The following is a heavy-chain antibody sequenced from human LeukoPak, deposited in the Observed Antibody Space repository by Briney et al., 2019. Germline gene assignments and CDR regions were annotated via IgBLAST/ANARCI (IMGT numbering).Heavy chain of an antibody. CDR2: ISVNNGNT. V-gene: IGHV1-18*01. D-gene: IGHD3-3*01. CDR1: GYSLSSYG. J-gene: IGHJ6*03. Sequence: GASVKVSCKASGYSLSSYGISWVRQAPGQGLEWMGWISVNNGNTNYTQKLQGRVTMTTDTSASTAYMELRSLRPDDSAVYYCARVLRFLEWPNYYYYYMDVWGKGTTVTVSS. CDR3: ARVLRFLEWPNYYYYYMDV.